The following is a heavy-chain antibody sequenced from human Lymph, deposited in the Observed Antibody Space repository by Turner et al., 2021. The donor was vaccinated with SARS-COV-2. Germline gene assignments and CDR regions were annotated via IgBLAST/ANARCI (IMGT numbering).Heavy chain of an antibody. CDR1: GFTLISYG. J-gene: IGHJ6*02. Sequence: GPLVESGGGVVQAGRCLRLPCAASGFTLISYGMHWVRQAPGKGLEWVAVISYDGGHKSYADSVKGRFTISRDNSKNTLYLQMISLRAEDTAVYYCAWALYYYYGMDVWGQGTTVTVSS. V-gene: IGHV3-30*03. CDR3: AWALYYYYGMDV. CDR2: ISYDGGHK.